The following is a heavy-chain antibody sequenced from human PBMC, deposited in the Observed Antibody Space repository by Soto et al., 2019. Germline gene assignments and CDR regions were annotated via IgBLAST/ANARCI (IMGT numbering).Heavy chain of an antibody. CDR2: INARGGTT. CDR1: GYTFTSYG. V-gene: IGHV1-69*11. D-gene: IGHD6-19*01. J-gene: IGHJ4*02. CDR3: ARGGSGRYHEDGWWEV. Sequence: ASVKVSCKASGYTFTSYGISWVRQAPGQGLEWMGIINARGGTTSNAQKFQGRVTITADESTSTAYMELSSLRSEDTAVYYCARGGSGRYHEDGWWEVWGQGTLVTVSS.